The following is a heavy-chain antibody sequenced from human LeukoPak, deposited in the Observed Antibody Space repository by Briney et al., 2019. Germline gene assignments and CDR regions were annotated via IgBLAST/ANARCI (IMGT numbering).Heavy chain of an antibody. V-gene: IGHV3-23*01. CDR1: GFTFSSYG. CDR2: ISGSGGST. Sequence: GGSLRLSCAASGFTFSSYGMSWVRQAPGKGLEWVSAISGSGGSTYYADSVKGRFTISRDNSKNTLYLQMNSLRAEDTAVYHCAKDPDYGDYVYWGQGTLVTVSS. J-gene: IGHJ4*02. CDR3: AKDPDYGDYVY. D-gene: IGHD4-17*01.